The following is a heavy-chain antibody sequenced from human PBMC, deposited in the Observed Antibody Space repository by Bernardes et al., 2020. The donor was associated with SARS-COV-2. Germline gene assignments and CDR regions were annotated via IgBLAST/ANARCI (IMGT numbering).Heavy chain of an antibody. CDR3: ARDEGGDGYNPFDD. D-gene: IGHD5-12*01. Sequence: GGSLRLSCAASGFTFSSYTMNWVRQAPGKGLEWISSISTSSSYISYSDSVRGRFTISRDNAKNSVSLQMNSLRAEDTAVYYCARDEGGDGYNPFDDWGQGTLVTVPP. V-gene: IGHV3-21*04. CDR1: GFTFSSYT. CDR2: ISTSSSYI. J-gene: IGHJ4*02.